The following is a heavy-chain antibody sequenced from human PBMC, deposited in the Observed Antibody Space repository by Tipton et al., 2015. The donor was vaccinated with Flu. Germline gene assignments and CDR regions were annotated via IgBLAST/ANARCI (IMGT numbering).Heavy chain of an antibody. CDR3: AREWSDYYDSNEGDFFDI. D-gene: IGHD3-22*01. Sequence: SLRLSCAASGFTFSYYGMNWVRLAPGKGLEWVSFISSSGSHTYYADSVRGRFTVSRDDAKNSLYLQMNSLRVEDSAVYFCAREWSDYYDSNEGDFFDIWGRGTKVTVSS. CDR2: ISSSGSHT. V-gene: IGHV3-21*01. CDR1: GFTFSYYG. J-gene: IGHJ3*02.